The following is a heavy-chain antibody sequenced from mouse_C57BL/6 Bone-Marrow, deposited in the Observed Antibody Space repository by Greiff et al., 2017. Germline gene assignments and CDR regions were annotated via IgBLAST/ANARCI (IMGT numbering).Heavy chain of an antibody. J-gene: IGHJ1*03. Sequence: DVHLVESGAELVRPGASVKLSCTASGFNIKDDYMHWVKQRPEQGLEWIGWIDPENGDTAYASKFQGKATITADTSSNTAYLQLSSLTSEDTAVYYCTTFDYPSYVWGTGTTVTVSS. V-gene: IGHV14-4*01. CDR1: GFNIKDDY. CDR3: TTFDYPSYV. CDR2: IDPENGDT. D-gene: IGHD2-4*01.